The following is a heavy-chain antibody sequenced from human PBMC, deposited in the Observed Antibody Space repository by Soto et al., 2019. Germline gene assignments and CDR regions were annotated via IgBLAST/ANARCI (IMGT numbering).Heavy chain of an antibody. CDR2: IYPGDSDT. V-gene: IGHV5-51*01. CDR3: ARLPEGSGSPTDY. CDR1: GYSFTSYW. Sequence: VESLKIFCKVFGYSFTSYWNDWVRHMPGKGLEWMGIIYPGDSDTRYSPSFQGQVTISADKTISNGYLQWSSLKASDTAMYYCARLPEGSGSPTDYWGQGTLVTVSS. J-gene: IGHJ4*02. D-gene: IGHD1-26*01.